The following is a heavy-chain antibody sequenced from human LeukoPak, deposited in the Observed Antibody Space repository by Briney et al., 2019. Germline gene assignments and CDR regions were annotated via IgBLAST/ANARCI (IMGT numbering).Heavy chain of an antibody. CDR1: GFTFSRYA. CDR3: ASGVPAAIY. D-gene: IGHD2-2*01. Sequence: GGSLTLSCAASGFTFSRYAMNWVRQAPGKGLEWVSTISISANTHYADSVKGRFTISRDNSKNTLFLQLNSLRAEDTAVYYCASGVPAAIYWGQGTLVTVSS. CDR2: ISISANT. V-gene: IGHV3-23*01. J-gene: IGHJ4*02.